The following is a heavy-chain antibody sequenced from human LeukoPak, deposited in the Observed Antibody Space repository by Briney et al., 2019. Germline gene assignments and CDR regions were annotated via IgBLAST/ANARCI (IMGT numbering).Heavy chain of an antibody. CDR3: ARVNARGGSFSDYLRYFQH. D-gene: IGHD5/OR15-5a*01. CDR1: GGSISSGSYY. CDR2: IYTSGST. J-gene: IGHJ1*01. Sequence: PSRTLSLTCTVSGGSISSGSYYWSWLRQPAGKGLVWIGRIYTSGSTNYNPSHKRLVIISVNTSKNQFSLKKNSRTAADAACYFCARVNARGGSFSDYLRYFQHWGQGTLVTVSS. V-gene: IGHV4-61*02.